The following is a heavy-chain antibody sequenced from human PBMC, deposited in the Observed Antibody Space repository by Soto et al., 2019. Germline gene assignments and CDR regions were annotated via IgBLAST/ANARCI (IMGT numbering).Heavy chain of an antibody. J-gene: IGHJ6*02. Sequence: SEPLSLTCTVSCGSVRSGGYFWSWLRQSPGKRLEWIAYIYYSGSTNYNPSLKSRATISVDTSKSQVSLTLTSMTAADAALYYCARSPIRYYSGFEVWGQGNAVNVS. CDR2: IYYSGST. V-gene: IGHV4-61*08. CDR3: ARSPIRYYSGFEV. CDR1: CGSVRSGGYF.